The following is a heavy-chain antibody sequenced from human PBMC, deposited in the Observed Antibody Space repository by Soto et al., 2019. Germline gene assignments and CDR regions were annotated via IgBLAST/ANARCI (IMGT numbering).Heavy chain of an antibody. CDR3: ARVSCSSSSCHQSFDY. CDR1: GLTLSDYN. Sequence: GSLRLSCAASGLTLSDYNMNWVRQAPGKGLEWVSYIGSSSGAIFYADSVKGRFTISRDNAKNSLYLQMNSLRAEDTAVYYCARVSCSSSSCHQSFDYWGQGTLVTVSS. D-gene: IGHD2-2*01. CDR2: IGSSSGAI. V-gene: IGHV3-48*01. J-gene: IGHJ4*02.